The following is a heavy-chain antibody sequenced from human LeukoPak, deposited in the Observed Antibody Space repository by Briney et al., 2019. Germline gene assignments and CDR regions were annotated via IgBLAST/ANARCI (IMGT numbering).Heavy chain of an antibody. CDR2: INHGGST. V-gene: IGHV4-34*01. CDR3: ARYLDYGGNSRVFQH. D-gene: IGHD4-23*01. J-gene: IGHJ1*01. Sequence: SETLSLTCAVYGGSLSAYYWTWIRQPPGKGLEWIGEINHGGSTNYNPSLKSRVTISIDTSKNQFSLKLSSVTAADTTFYYCARYLDYGGNSRVFQHWGQGTLVTVSS. CDR1: GGSLSAYY.